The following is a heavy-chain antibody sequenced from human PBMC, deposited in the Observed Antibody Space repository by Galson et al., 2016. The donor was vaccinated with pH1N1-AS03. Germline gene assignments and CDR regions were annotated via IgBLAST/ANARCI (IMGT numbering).Heavy chain of an antibody. V-gene: IGHV3-21*01. Sequence: SLRLSCAASGFTFSSYSMTWVRQAPGKGLEWVSFIRNSGSYISYGDSVKGRFTVSRDNAKNSLYLQMNRLRAEDTAVYYCARGNYYDVDLKWYYFVYWGQGTLVTVSS. CDR1: GFTFSSYS. CDR3: ARGNYYDVDLKWYYFVY. CDR2: IRNSGSYI. D-gene: IGHD3-22*01. J-gene: IGHJ4*02.